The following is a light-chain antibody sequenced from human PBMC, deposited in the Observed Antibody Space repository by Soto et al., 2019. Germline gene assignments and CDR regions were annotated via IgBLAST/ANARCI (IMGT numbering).Light chain of an antibody. CDR3: ASWDDGLTGYV. CDR2: RNN. Sequence: QSVLTQPPSASGTPGQRVTISCSGSNSNIGRNTVSWYQQLPGTAPKLLIYRNNQRPSGVPDRFSGSKSGTSASLAISGLQSDDESEYSCASWDDGLTGYVFGTGTKVTVL. J-gene: IGLJ1*01. V-gene: IGLV1-44*01. CDR1: NSNIGRNT.